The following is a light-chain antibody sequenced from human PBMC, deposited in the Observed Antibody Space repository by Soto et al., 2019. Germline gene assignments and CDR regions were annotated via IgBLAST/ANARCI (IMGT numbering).Light chain of an antibody. CDR3: SSMTSTTAVV. V-gene: IGLV2-14*01. CDR1: GSDVGGYNY. CDR2: EVS. Sequence: QSALTQPASVSGSPGQSITISCTGTGSDVGGYNYVSWYQQHPGKAPKVMISEVSKRPSGVSNRFSGSKSGNTASLTISGLQAEDEADYYCSSMTSTTAVVFGGGTNSPS. J-gene: IGLJ2*01.